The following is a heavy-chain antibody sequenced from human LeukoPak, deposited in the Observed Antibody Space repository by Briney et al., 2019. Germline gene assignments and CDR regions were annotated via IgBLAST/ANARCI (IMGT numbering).Heavy chain of an antibody. V-gene: IGHV3-48*03. CDR3: ARFYGSGTYEASDI. CDR1: GFIFSNYD. CDR2: ISGSGSTK. J-gene: IGHJ3*02. D-gene: IGHD3-10*01. Sequence: PGGSLRLSCVASGFIFSNYDVNWVRQAPGKGLEWLAYISGSGSTKYYADSVKGRFTISRDNAKNSLYLYMNRLRAGDTAVYYCARFYGSGTYEASDIWGQGTWVTVSS.